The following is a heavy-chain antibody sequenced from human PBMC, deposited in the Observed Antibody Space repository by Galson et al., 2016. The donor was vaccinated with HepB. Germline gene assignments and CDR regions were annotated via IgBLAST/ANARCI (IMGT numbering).Heavy chain of an antibody. V-gene: IGHV3-20*04. D-gene: IGHD2-15*01. Sequence: SLRLSCAASGFTFDDYGMSWVRQAPGKGLEWVSDINWNGGSTGYADSVKGRFTISRDNAKNSLYLQMNSLRAEDTALYFCAREGGKVANLDYWGQGTLVTVSS. J-gene: IGHJ4*02. CDR1: GFTFDDYG. CDR3: AREGGKVANLDY. CDR2: INWNGGST.